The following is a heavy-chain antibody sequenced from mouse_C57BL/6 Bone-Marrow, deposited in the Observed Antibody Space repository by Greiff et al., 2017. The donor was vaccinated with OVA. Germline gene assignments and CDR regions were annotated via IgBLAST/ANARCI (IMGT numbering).Heavy chain of an antibody. CDR3: ARFHYYGSLYYFDY. Sequence: VQLVESGPELVKPGASVKLSCKASGYTFTSYDINWVKQRPGRGLEWIGWIYPRDGSTKYNEKFKGKATLTVDTSSSTAYMELHSLTSEDSAVYFCARFHYYGSLYYFDYWGQGTTLTVSS. J-gene: IGHJ2*01. CDR1: GYTFTSYD. D-gene: IGHD1-1*01. V-gene: IGHV1-85*01. CDR2: IYPRDGST.